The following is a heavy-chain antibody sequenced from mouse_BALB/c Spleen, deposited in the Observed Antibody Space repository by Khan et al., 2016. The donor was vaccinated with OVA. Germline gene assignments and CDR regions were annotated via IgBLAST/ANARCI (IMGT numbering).Heavy chain of an antibody. D-gene: IGHD2-14*01. J-gene: IGHJ4*01. Sequence: QIQLVQSGPDLKKPGETVKISCKASGYIFTNYGMNWVKQAPGKGLKWMGWINTYTGEPTYTDDFKGRFAFSLDTSGSTAYLLINNLTNEDTATDFGARRGEYRLSFSDYGMDYWGQGTTVTVSS. CDR2: INTYTGEP. CDR3: ARRGEYRLSFSDYGMDY. V-gene: IGHV9-3-1*01. CDR1: GYIFTNYG.